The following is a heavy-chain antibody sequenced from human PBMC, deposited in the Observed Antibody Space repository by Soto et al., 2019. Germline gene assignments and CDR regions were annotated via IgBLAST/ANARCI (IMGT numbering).Heavy chain of an antibody. CDR2: FYYSGNT. J-gene: IGHJ4*02. CDR3: ASAMGAINYFDY. V-gene: IGHV4-31*03. D-gene: IGHD1-26*01. Sequence: QVQLQESGPGLVKPSQTLSLTCTVSGGSIRSGGYYWSWIRQHPGKGLEWIGYFYYSGNTYYNPSLKSRVTISGDTSKNQFSLNLSSVTAADTAVYYCASAMGAINYFDYWGQGTLVTVSS. CDR1: GGSIRSGGYY.